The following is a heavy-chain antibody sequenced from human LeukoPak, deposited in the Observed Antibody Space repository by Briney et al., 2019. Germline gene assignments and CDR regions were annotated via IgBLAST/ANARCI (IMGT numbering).Heavy chain of an antibody. CDR3: ARVRRRAKADTYYYYYMDV. V-gene: IGHV4-34*01. CDR1: GGSFSGYY. J-gene: IGHJ6*03. Sequence: SETLSLTCAVYGGSFSGYYWSWIRQPPGKGLEWIGEINHSGSTNYNPSLKSRVTISVDTSKNQFSLKLSSVTAADTAVYYCARVRRRAKADTYYYYYMDVWGKGTTVTVSS. D-gene: IGHD6-13*01. CDR2: INHSGST.